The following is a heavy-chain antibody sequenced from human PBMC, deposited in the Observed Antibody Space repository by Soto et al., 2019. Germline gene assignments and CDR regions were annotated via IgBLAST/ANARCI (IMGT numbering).Heavy chain of an antibody. Sequence: QVQLVQSGAEVKKPGASVKVSCKASTYTFNSYGITWVRQAPGQGLEWMGWISAYNGNTKYAQKLQGRVTMTTDSSTSTAYMELRSLRSDDPAVYYCSSGGGRAYGDAFDSWGQGTMVTVSS. CDR3: SSGGGRAYGDAFDS. V-gene: IGHV1-18*01. J-gene: IGHJ3*02. CDR2: ISAYNGNT. D-gene: IGHD3-16*01. CDR1: TYTFNSYG.